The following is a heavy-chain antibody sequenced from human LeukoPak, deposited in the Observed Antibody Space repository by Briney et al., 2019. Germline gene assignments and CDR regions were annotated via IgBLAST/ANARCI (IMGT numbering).Heavy chain of an antibody. CDR2: IYYGGST. J-gene: IGHJ4*02. D-gene: IGHD3-16*01. CDR3: ARLTSMIT. Sequence: PSETLSLTCTVSGGSVNYFYWSWIRQPPGKGLEWIGYIYYGGSTNYNPSLKRRVTISVDKSKNQFSLKLSSVTAADTAVYYCARLTSMITWGQGTLVTVSS. V-gene: IGHV4-59*08. CDR1: GGSVNYFY.